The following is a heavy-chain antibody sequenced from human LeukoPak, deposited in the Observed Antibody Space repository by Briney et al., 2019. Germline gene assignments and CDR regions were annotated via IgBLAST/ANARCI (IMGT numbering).Heavy chain of an antibody. CDR3: ARKSVAATPRDIVYQYSYMDV. D-gene: IGHD2-15*01. J-gene: IGHJ6*03. CDR1: GYTFTSYA. Sequence: ASVKVSCKASGYTFTSYAMNWVRQAPGQGLEWMGWINTNTGNPTYAQGFTGRFVFSLDTSVSTAYLQISSLKAEDTAVYYCARKSVAATPRDIVYQYSYMDVWGKGTTVTVSS. V-gene: IGHV7-4-1*02. CDR2: INTNTGNP.